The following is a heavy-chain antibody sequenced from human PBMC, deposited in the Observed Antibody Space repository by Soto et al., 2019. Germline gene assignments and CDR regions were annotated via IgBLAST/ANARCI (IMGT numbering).Heavy chain of an antibody. V-gene: IGHV3-49*02. CDR2: IRSKAHGGTT. CDR3: SRARDSGSYYFTPY. Sequence: PQAPGKGLEWVGFIRSKAHGGTTEYAASVKGRFTISRDDSKSIAYLQMNSLKTEDTTVYYCSRARDSGSYYFTPYWGQGT. D-gene: IGHD3-22*01. J-gene: IGHJ1*01.